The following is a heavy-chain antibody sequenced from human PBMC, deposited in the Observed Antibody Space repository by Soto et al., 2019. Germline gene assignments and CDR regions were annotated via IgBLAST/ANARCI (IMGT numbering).Heavy chain of an antibody. J-gene: IGHJ6*02. CDR3: ARVKSTLGIAAAYYYGMDV. Sequence: ASVKVSCKASGYTFTSYAMHWVRQAPGQGLEWMGWINPNSGGTNYAQKFQGWVTMTRDTSISTAYMELSRLRSDDTAVYYCARVKSTLGIAAAYYYGMDVWGQGTTVTVSS. D-gene: IGHD6-13*01. CDR2: INPNSGGT. V-gene: IGHV1-2*04. CDR1: GYTFTSYA.